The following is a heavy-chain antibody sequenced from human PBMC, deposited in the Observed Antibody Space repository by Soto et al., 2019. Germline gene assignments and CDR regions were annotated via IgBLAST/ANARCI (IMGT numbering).Heavy chain of an antibody. V-gene: IGHV3-21*01. CDR1: GFTFSSFS. Sequence: DVQLVASGGGLVKPGGSLRLSCAASGFTFSSFSMNWVRQAPGNGLEWVSSITTTSLYTHYADSVKGRFTISRDNAKNSLYLQMNSLRAEDTAVYYCARGPATLWYFDLWGRGTLVTVSS. CDR3: ARGPATLWYFDL. CDR2: ITTTSLYT. J-gene: IGHJ2*01.